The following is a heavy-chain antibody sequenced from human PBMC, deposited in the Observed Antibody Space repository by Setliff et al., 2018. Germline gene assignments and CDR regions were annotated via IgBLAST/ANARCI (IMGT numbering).Heavy chain of an antibody. Sequence: PSETLSLTCSVSGGSISSSSYYWGWIRQPPGKGLEWIGSISYSGSTYHNPSLKSQFTVSVDTSKNQFSLKLNSGTAADTAVYYFARLTTVVTREYYYYYMDVWGKGTTVTVSS. V-gene: IGHV4-39*07. CDR2: ISYSGST. CDR1: GGSISSSSYY. CDR3: ARLTTVVTREYYYYYMDV. J-gene: IGHJ6*03. D-gene: IGHD4-17*01.